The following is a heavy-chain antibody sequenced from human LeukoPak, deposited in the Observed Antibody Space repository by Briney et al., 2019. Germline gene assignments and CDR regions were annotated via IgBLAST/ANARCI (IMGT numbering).Heavy chain of an antibody. CDR2: ISYDGSNK. CDR1: GFTFSSYG. D-gene: IGHD1-26*01. J-gene: IGHJ4*02. V-gene: IGHV3-30*03. Sequence: GGSLRLSCAASGFTFSSYGMHWVRQAPGKGLEWVAVISYDGSNKYYADSVKGRFTISRDNSKNTLYLQMNSLRAEDTAVYYCARDVLVGGASDYWGQGTLVTVSS. CDR3: ARDVLVGGASDY.